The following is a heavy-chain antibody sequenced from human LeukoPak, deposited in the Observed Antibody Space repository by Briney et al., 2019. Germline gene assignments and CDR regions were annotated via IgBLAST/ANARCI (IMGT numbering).Heavy chain of an antibody. Sequence: SETLSLTCTVSGGSISSSSYYWGWIRQPPGKGLEWIGSIYYSGSTYYNPSLKSRVTMSVDTSKNQFSLKLTSVTAADTAVYYCASHPYYDILTGHENYYVMDVWGQGPRSPSP. CDR3: ASHPYYDILTGHENYYVMDV. CDR2: IYYSGST. D-gene: IGHD3-9*01. J-gene: IGHJ6*02. V-gene: IGHV4-39*07. CDR1: GGSISSSSYY.